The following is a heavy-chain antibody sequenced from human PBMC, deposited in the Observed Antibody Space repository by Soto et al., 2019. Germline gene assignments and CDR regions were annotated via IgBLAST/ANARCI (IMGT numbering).Heavy chain of an antibody. Sequence: ASVKVSCKASGYTFTSYGISWVRQAPGQGLEWMGWISAYNGNTNYAQKLQGRVTMTTDTSTSTAYMELRSLRSDDTAVYYCARDGLDIVVVPAAPINYYYMDVWGKGTTVTVSS. V-gene: IGHV1-18*01. J-gene: IGHJ6*03. D-gene: IGHD2-2*03. CDR3: ARDGLDIVVVPAAPINYYYMDV. CDR1: GYTFTSYG. CDR2: ISAYNGNT.